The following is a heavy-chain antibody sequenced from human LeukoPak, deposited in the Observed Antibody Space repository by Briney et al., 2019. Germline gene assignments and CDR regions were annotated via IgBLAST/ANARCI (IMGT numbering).Heavy chain of an antibody. Sequence: ASVKVSCKASGYTFTSYGINWVRQAPGQRLEWMGWIGAYNGNTNYAQKLQGRVTMTTDTSTSTAYMELRSLRSDDTAVYYCTRDLPYSSSWESIDYWGQGTLVTVSS. J-gene: IGHJ4*02. V-gene: IGHV1-18*01. D-gene: IGHD6-13*01. CDR3: TRDLPYSSSWESIDY. CDR2: IGAYNGNT. CDR1: GYTFTSYG.